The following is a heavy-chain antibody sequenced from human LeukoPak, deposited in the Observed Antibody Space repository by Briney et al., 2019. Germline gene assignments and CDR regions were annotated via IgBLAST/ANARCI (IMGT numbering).Heavy chain of an antibody. CDR3: ARARSTYSGYAPPKH. CDR2: INPSGGST. Sequence: ASVKVSCKASGYTFTSNYMHWVRQAPGQGLEWMGIINPSGGSTSYAQKFQGRVTMTRDTSTSTVYMELSSLRSGDTAVYYCARARSTYSGYAPPKHWGQGTLVTVSS. CDR1: GYTFTSNY. V-gene: IGHV1-46*01. D-gene: IGHD5-12*01. J-gene: IGHJ1*01.